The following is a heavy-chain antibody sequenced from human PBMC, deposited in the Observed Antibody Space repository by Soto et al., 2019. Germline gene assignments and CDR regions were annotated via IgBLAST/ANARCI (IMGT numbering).Heavy chain of an antibody. Sequence: SETLSLTCSVSGATINTDDHYWAWLRQPPGKGLEWIGYIYHSGSTHYNPSLKSRIFTSLDTSKNSLYLQMNSLRAEDTAIYYCARTGVGVAPPAVGALDMWGQGTLVTVSS. CDR2: IYHSGST. J-gene: IGHJ3*02. CDR1: GATINTDDHY. V-gene: IGHV4-30-4*01. D-gene: IGHD2-2*01. CDR3: ARTGVGVAPPAVGALDM.